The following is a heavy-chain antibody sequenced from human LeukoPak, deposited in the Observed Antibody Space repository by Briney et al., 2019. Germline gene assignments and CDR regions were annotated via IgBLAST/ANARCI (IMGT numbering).Heavy chain of an antibody. V-gene: IGHV4-30-2*01. Sequence: PSETLSLTCAVSGGSISSGGYSWSWIRQPPGKGLEWIGYIYHSGSTYYNPSLKSRVTISVDRSKNQFSLKLSSVTAADTAVYYCARDSDSSGYYYNKNWYFDLWGRGTLVTVSS. CDR1: GGSISSGGYS. D-gene: IGHD3-22*01. J-gene: IGHJ2*01. CDR3: ARDSDSSGYYYNKNWYFDL. CDR2: IYHSGST.